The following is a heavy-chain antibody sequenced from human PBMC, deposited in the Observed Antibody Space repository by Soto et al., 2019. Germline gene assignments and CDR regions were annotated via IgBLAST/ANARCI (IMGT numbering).Heavy chain of an antibody. CDR2: IDPSDSYV. Sequence: XESLKISFQASGDSFTAYWITWVRQIPGKGLEWMATIDPSDSYVDYSPSFRGHVTFSVDRSITTVYLQWNSLKASDSAMYFCTRRASSSFYHFDFWGQGALVTVSS. D-gene: IGHD2-2*01. V-gene: IGHV5-10-1*01. J-gene: IGHJ4*02. CDR3: TRRASSSFYHFDF. CDR1: GDSFTAYW.